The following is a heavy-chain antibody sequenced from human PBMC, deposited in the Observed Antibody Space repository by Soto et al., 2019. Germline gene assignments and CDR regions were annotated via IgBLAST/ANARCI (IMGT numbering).Heavy chain of an antibody. V-gene: IGHV4-39*01. CDR2: IYYSGST. CDR1: GGTISSSGYY. CDR3: ARQAMAPDY. J-gene: IGHJ4*02. Sequence: SETLSLTSTVSGGTISSSGYYWGWIRQPPGKGLEWIGSIYYSGSTYYNPSLKSRVTISVDTSKNQFSLKLSSVTAADTAVYYCARQAMAPDYWGQGTLVTVSS. D-gene: IGHD5-18*01.